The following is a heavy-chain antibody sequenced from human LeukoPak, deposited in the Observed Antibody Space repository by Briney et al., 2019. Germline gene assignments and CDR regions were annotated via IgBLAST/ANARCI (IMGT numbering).Heavy chain of an antibody. D-gene: IGHD3-16*01. CDR3: ARDTFGGVMSRFDY. J-gene: IGHJ4*02. CDR1: GFTFSSYW. CDR2: IKTDGSST. V-gene: IGHV3-74*01. Sequence: GGSLRLSCAASGFTFSSYWMHWVRQAPGKGLVWVSRIKTDGSSTTYGDSVKGRFTISRDNAKNTLYLQMNSLRAEDTAVYYCARDTFGGVMSRFDYWGQGTLVTVSS.